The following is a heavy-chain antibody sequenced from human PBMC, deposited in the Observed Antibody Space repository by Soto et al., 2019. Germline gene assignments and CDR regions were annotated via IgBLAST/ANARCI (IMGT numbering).Heavy chain of an antibody. CDR1: RLPFSSYA. Sequence: EVQLLESGGGLVQPGGSLRLSCAASRLPFSSYAMSWVRQAPGKGLEWVSAISSSGASTYSADSVKGRFTISRDNSKNTLYLQMNSLRAEDTAVYYCAKRATIFGVVISYSFYYGLDIWGQGTTVTVSS. D-gene: IGHD3-3*01. V-gene: IGHV3-23*01. J-gene: IGHJ6*02. CDR3: AKRATIFGVVISYSFYYGLDI. CDR2: ISSSGAST.